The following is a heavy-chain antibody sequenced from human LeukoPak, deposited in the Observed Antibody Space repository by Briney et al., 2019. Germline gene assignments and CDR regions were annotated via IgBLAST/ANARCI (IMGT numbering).Heavy chain of an antibody. Sequence: PGGSLRLSYAASGFTFSSYEMNWVRQAPGKGLEWVSYISSSGSTIYYADSVKGRFTISRGNAKNSLYLQMNSLRAEDTAVYYCASAIVVVTFSPGAFDIWGQGTMVTVSS. V-gene: IGHV3-48*03. J-gene: IGHJ3*02. D-gene: IGHD2-21*02. CDR1: GFTFSSYE. CDR3: ASAIVVVTFSPGAFDI. CDR2: ISSSGSTI.